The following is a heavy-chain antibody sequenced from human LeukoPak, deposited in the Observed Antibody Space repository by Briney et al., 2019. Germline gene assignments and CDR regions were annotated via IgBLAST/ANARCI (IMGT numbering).Heavy chain of an antibody. CDR3: ARGKPPAPLVFFDY. CDR2: ISYIGST. D-gene: IGHD6-6*01. CDR1: ADSFSSHY. Sequence: NTSETLSLTCAVSADSFSSHYWTWIRQPPGKGLEWIGYISYIGSTNYNPSLKSRVTISVDTSKNQFSLKLSSVTAADTAVYYCARGKPPAPLVFFDYWGQGTLVTVSS. J-gene: IGHJ4*02. V-gene: IGHV4-59*11.